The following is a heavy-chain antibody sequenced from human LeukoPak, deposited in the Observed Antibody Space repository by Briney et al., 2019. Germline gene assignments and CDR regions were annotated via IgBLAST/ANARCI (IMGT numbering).Heavy chain of an antibody. D-gene: IGHD3-22*01. CDR2: IKQDGSEK. V-gene: IGHV3-7*01. Sequence: GGSLRLSCAASGFTFSSYWMSWVRQAPGKGLEWVANIKQDGSEKYYVDSVKGRFTISRDNAKNSLYLQMNSLRAEDTAVYYCAKDLKRISMIVVEEVDYWGQGTLVTVSS. CDR3: AKDLKRISMIVVEEVDY. CDR1: GFTFSSYW. J-gene: IGHJ4*02.